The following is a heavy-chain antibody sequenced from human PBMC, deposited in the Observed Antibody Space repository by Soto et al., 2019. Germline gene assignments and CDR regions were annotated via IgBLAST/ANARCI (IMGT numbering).Heavy chain of an antibody. CDR3: ARDLRDSYDILTGYYLG. CDR2: ISSSSSYI. J-gene: IGHJ4*02. CDR1: GFTFSSYR. V-gene: IGHV3-21*01. Sequence: EVQLVESGGGLVKPGGSLRLSCAASGFTFSSYRMNWVRQAPGKGLEWVSSISSSSSYIYYADSVKGRFTISRDNAKNSLYLQSNSVRAEDTAVYYCARDLRDSYDILTGYYLGWGQGTLVTVSS. D-gene: IGHD3-9*01.